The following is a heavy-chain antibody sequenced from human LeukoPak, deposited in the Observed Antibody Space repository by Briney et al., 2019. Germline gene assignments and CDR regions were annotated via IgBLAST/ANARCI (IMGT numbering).Heavy chain of an antibody. D-gene: IGHD3-10*01. V-gene: IGHV4-31*03. CDR3: ARSVGFGEFHYDY. Sequence: SQTLSLTCTVSGGSISSGGYYWSWIRQHPGKGLEWIGYIYYSGSTNYNPSLKSRVTISVDTSKNQFSLKLSSVTAADTAVYYCARSVGFGEFHYDYWGQGTLVTVSS. J-gene: IGHJ4*02. CDR1: GGSISSGGYY. CDR2: IYYSGST.